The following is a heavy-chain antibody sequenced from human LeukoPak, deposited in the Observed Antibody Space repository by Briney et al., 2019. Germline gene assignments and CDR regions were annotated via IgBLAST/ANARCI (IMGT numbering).Heavy chain of an antibody. J-gene: IGHJ4*02. D-gene: IGHD3-3*01. Sequence: SETLSLTCTVSGGSISSSSYYWGWIRQPPGKGLEWIGRIYYSGSTYYNPSLKSRVTISVDTSKNQFFLTLSSVTAAATAVYYCARERWGIYDFWSSYQGVFDYWGQGTLVTVSS. CDR2: IYYSGST. CDR1: GGSISSSSYY. V-gene: IGHV4-39*02. CDR3: ARERWGIYDFWSSYQGVFDY.